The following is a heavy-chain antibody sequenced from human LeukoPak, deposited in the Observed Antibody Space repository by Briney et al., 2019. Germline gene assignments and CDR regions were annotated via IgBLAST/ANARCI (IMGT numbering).Heavy chain of an antibody. CDR3: ARGVRWFGELLHFDY. CDR1: GGSSSGYY. Sequence: KPSETLSLTCAVYGGSSSGYYWSWIRQPPGKGLEWIGEINHSGSTNYNPSLKSRVTISVDTSKNQFSLKLSSVTAADTAVYYCARGVRWFGELLHFDYWGQGTLVTVSS. D-gene: IGHD3-10*01. V-gene: IGHV4-34*01. J-gene: IGHJ4*02. CDR2: INHSGST.